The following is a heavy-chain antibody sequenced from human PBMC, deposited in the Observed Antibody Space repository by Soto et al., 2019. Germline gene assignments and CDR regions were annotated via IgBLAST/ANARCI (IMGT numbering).Heavy chain of an antibody. Sequence: EVQLVESGGGLVQPGGSLKLSCAASGFTFSGSAMHWVRQASGKGLEWVGRIRIKANSYATAYAASVKGRFTISRDDSKNTAYLQMNSLKTEDTAVYYCTRSYYDILTGSSDFDYWGQGTLVTVSS. V-gene: IGHV3-73*02. D-gene: IGHD3-9*01. J-gene: IGHJ4*02. CDR2: IRIKANSYAT. CDR1: GFTFSGSA. CDR3: TRSYYDILTGSSDFDY.